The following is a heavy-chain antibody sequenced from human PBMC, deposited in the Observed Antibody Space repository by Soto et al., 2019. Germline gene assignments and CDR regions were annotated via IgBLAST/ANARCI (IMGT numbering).Heavy chain of an antibody. CDR1: GGSFRGHY. CDR3: ARRYSSGWYYFDY. V-gene: IGHV4-34*01. Sequence: ASETQSLTSTVYGGSFRGHYWSWIRQPPGKGLEWIGEINHSGSTNYNPSLKSRVTILVDTSKNQFSLKLNSVTAADTADYYCARRYSSGWYYFDYWGQGILVTVSS. CDR2: INHSGST. J-gene: IGHJ4*02. D-gene: IGHD6-19*01.